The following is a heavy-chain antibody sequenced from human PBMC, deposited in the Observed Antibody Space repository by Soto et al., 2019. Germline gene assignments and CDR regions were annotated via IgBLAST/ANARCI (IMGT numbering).Heavy chain of an antibody. J-gene: IGHJ4*02. Sequence: GGSLRLACAASGFTFDDYAMHWVRQAPGKGLEWVTVISIDGNNQYYADSVKGRFTISRDNSKNTLYLQMNSLRVDDTAVYYCAKWLLGRTFDSWGQGTLVTVSS. D-gene: IGHD6-19*01. V-gene: IGHV3-30*18. CDR1: GFTFDDYA. CDR2: ISIDGNNQ. CDR3: AKWLLGRTFDS.